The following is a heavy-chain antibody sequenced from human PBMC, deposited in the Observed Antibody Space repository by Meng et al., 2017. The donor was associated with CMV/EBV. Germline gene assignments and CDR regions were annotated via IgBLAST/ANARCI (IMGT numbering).Heavy chain of an antibody. CDR2: IQYDGSNK. D-gene: IGHD1-26*01. CDR1: GFTFSSYG. CDR3: AKEGTGRVTAVGATLFDY. J-gene: IGHJ4*02. V-gene: IGHV3-30*02. Sequence: GESLKISCAASGFTFSSYGMHWVRQAPGKGLEWVAFIQYDGSNKYYADSVKGRFTISRDNSKNTLYLQMNSLRAEDTAVYYCAKEGTGRVTAVGATLFDYWGQGTLVTVSS.